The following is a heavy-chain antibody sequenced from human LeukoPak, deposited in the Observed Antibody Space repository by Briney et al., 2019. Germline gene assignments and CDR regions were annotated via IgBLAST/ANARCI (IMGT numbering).Heavy chain of an antibody. J-gene: IGHJ4*02. CDR1: GGSISSSSYY. V-gene: IGHV4-39*01. Sequence: SETLSLTCTVSGGSISSSSYYWGWIRQPPGKGLEWIGSIYYRGSTYYNPSLKSRVTISVDTSKNQFSLKLSSVTAADTAVYYCARLRYYGSSAYYYAFDYWGQGTLVTVSS. D-gene: IGHD3-22*01. CDR3: ARLRYYGSSAYYYAFDY. CDR2: IYYRGST.